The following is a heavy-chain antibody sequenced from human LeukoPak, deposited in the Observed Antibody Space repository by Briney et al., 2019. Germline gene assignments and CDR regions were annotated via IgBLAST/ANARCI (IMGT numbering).Heavy chain of an antibody. Sequence: SETLSLTCGVHGGSFSGSYWSWSPRPPGKGLGWIGEFNQRGSTSYNPSPKSRVTLSQDTSQNQVSLKLSSVTAADTAVYYCASDYPYVFQDWGQGTTVTVSS. CDR2: FNQRGST. CDR1: GGSFSGSY. D-gene: IGHD5-12*01. CDR3: ASDYPYVFQD. J-gene: IGHJ1*01. V-gene: IGHV4-34*01.